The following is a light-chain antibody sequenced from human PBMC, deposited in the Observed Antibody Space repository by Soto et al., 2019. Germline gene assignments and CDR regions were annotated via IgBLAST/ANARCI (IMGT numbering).Light chain of an antibody. V-gene: IGKV1-8*01. J-gene: IGKJ2*01. CDR3: QQYYSYPYT. CDR2: AAS. CDR1: QGISSY. Sequence: AIRMTQSPSSFSASTGDRVTITCRASQGISSYLAWYQQKPGKAPKLLIYAASTLHSGVPSRFSGSGSGTDSTLTISCLQSEDFATYYCQQYYSYPYTFGQGTKLEIK.